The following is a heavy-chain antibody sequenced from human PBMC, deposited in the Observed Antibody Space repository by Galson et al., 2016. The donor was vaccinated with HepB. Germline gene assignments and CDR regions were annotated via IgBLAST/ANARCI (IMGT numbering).Heavy chain of an antibody. Sequence: SLRLSCAASGFTFSDYWMHWVRQDPGTGLLWVALIRTDGSSTNYVDSVRGRFTISRDNAKNTLDLQMNSLRDEDTAVYYCATLGSLPEQRNFDHWGQGTLVTVSS. V-gene: IGHV3-74*01. J-gene: IGHJ4*02. CDR2: IRTDGSST. CDR3: ATLGSLPEQRNFDH. CDR1: GFTFSDYW. D-gene: IGHD1/OR15-1a*01.